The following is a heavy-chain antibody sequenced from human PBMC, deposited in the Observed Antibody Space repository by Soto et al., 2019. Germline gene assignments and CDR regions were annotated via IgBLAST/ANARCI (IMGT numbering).Heavy chain of an antibody. CDR3: ARDVTITYCSGGSCSLDYYYGMDV. J-gene: IGHJ6*02. V-gene: IGHV1-18*01. CDR2: ISAYNGNT. D-gene: IGHD2-15*01. CDR1: GYTFTSYG. Sequence: ASVKVSCKASGYTFTSYGISWVRQAPGQGLEWMGWISAYNGNTNYAQKLQGRVTMTTDTSTSTAYMELRSLRSDDTAVYYCARDVTITYCSGGSCSLDYYYGMDVWGQGTTVTVSS.